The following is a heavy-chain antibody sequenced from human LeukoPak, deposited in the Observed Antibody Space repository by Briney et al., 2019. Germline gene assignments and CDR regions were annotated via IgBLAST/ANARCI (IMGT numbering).Heavy chain of an antibody. CDR1: GYTLTELS. CDR2: FDPEDGET. V-gene: IGHV1-24*01. Sequence: ASVKVSCKVSGYTLTELSMHWVRQAPGKGLEWMGGFDPEDGETIYAQKFQGRVTMTEDTSTDTAYMELSSLRSEDTAVYYCATDLDALVTLDYWGQGTLVTVSS. D-gene: IGHD4-23*01. J-gene: IGHJ4*02. CDR3: ATDLDALVTLDY.